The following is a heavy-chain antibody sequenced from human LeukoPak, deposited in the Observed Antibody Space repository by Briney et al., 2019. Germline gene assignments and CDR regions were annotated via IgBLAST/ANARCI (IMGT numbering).Heavy chain of an antibody. CDR1: GGSVSSDTYY. Sequence: ETLSLTCTVSGGSVSSDTYYWSWIRQPPGKGLEWIGYIYYSGSIKYNPSLKSRVTISVDTSKNQFSLKLSSVTAADTAVYYCARGDADYYDSSGYYALSAFDIWGQGTMVTVSS. CDR2: IYYSGSI. D-gene: IGHD3-22*01. V-gene: IGHV4-61*01. J-gene: IGHJ3*02. CDR3: ARGDADYYDSSGYYALSAFDI.